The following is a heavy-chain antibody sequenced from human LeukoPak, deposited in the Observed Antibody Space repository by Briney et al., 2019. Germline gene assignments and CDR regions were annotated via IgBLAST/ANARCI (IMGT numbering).Heavy chain of an antibody. CDR1: GGSISSYY. CDR2: IYYSGST. V-gene: IGHV4-59*12. D-gene: IGHD3-22*01. CDR3: ARSLTYDSSRYYPNHYAFDI. Sequence: PSETLSLTCTVSGGSISSYYWSWIRQPPGKGLEWIGYIYYSGSTNYNPSLKSRVTVSVDTSKNQFSLKLSSVTAADTAVHYCARSLTYDSSRYYPNHYAFDIWGQGTMVTVSS. J-gene: IGHJ3*02.